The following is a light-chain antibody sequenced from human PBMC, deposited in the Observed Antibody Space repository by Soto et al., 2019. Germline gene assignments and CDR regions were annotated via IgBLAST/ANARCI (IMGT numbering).Light chain of an antibody. CDR1: QSVTSN. Sequence: EIVLTQSPGTLSLSPGERATLSCRASQSVTSNCLAWYQQRPGQAPRLLIYGASTRATGIPARFSGSGSGTEFTLTISSLQSEDFAVYYCQQYNNWPGTFGQGTKVEIK. CDR2: GAS. CDR3: QQYNNWPGT. V-gene: IGKV3-15*01. J-gene: IGKJ1*01.